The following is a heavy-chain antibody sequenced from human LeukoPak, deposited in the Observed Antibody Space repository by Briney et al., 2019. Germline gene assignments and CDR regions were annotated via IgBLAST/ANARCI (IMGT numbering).Heavy chain of an antibody. J-gene: IGHJ4*02. CDR3: VKSASTWYLFDY. V-gene: IGHV3-64*03. Sequence: PGGSLILPCSASGFTFSGYAMHWVRQAPGKGLEYVSAIISNGESTYYSDSVKDRFTISRDNSKNTLYLQMSSLRPEDTAVYYCVKSASTWYLFDYWGQGTLVTVSS. CDR2: IISNGEST. CDR1: GFTFSGYA. D-gene: IGHD6-13*01.